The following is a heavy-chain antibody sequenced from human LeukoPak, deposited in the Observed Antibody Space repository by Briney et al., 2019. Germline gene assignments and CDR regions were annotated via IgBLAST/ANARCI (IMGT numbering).Heavy chain of an antibody. J-gene: IGHJ4*02. D-gene: IGHD4-23*01. Sequence: PGGSLRLSCAASGFTFSSYWMSWVRQAPGKGLEWVANIKQDGSEKYYVDSVKGRFTISRDNSKNTLYLQMNSLRAEDTAVYYCARAGNDYGGNSGYDYWGQGTLVTVSS. CDR1: GFTFSSYW. CDR2: IKQDGSEK. V-gene: IGHV3-7*01. CDR3: ARAGNDYGGNSGYDY.